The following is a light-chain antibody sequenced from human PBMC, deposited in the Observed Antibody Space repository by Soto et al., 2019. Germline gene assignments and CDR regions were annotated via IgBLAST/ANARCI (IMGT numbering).Light chain of an antibody. Sequence: EVVMTQSPATLSVSPGERATLSCRASQSVTSNLAWYQRKPGQAPRLLIYGASARATGIPTRFSGSGSGTEFTLTISSLQSEDFAVYYCQQYNNWPQTFGQGTKVEI. CDR1: QSVTSN. J-gene: IGKJ1*01. V-gene: IGKV3-15*01. CDR3: QQYNNWPQT. CDR2: GAS.